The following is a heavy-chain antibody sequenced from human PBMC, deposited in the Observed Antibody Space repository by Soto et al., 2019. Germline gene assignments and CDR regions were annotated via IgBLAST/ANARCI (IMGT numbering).Heavy chain of an antibody. Sequence: SVKVSCKASGGTFSSYAISWVRQAPGQGLEWMGGIIPIFGTANYAQKFQGRVTITADESTSTAYMELSSLRSEATAVYYCASRVGYDILTGYSHFDSWGQGTPVTVSS. J-gene: IGHJ4*02. CDR1: GGTFSSYA. D-gene: IGHD3-9*01. V-gene: IGHV1-69*13. CDR2: IIPIFGTA. CDR3: ASRVGYDILTGYSHFDS.